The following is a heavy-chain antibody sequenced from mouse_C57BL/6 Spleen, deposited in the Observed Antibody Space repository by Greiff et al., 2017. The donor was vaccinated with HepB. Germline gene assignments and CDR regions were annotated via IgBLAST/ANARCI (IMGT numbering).Heavy chain of an antibody. J-gene: IGHJ4*01. Sequence: VHVKQSGPELVKPGASVKIPCKASGYTFTDYNMDWVKQSHGKSLEWIGDINPNNGGTIYNQKFKGKATLTVDKSSSTAYMELRSLTSEDTAVYYWARGNGYEGAMDYWGQGTSVTVSS. CDR3: ARGNGYEGAMDY. V-gene: IGHV1-18*01. CDR2: INPNNGGT. CDR1: GYTFTDYN. D-gene: IGHD2-2*01.